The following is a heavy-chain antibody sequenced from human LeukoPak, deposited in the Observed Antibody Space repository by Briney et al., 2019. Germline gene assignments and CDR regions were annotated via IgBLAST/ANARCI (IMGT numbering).Heavy chain of an antibody. CDR2: IYYSGST. D-gene: IGHD2-2*01. CDR1: GGSISSGDYY. J-gene: IGHJ6*02. CDR3: ARDIVVVPAATDPYYYYGMDV. Sequence: KASETLSLTCTVSGGSISSGDYYWSWIRQPPGKGLEWIGSIYYSGSTYYNPSLKSRVTISVDTSKNQFSLKLSSVTAADTAVYYCARDIVVVPAATDPYYYYGMDVWGQGTTVTVSS. V-gene: IGHV4-30-4*01.